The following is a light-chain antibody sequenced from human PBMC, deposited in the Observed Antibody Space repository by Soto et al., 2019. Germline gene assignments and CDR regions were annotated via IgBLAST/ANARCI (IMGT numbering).Light chain of an antibody. CDR3: QQRSNWPPWT. CDR2: DAS. Sequence: EILLTQSPGTLSLSPGERATLSWRASQTVSSARLAWFQQKPGQAPRLLIYDASNRAAGIPARFSGSGSGTDFTLTISSLQTADFAAYYCQQRSNWPPWTFGHGTKVDIK. V-gene: IGKV3-11*01. CDR1: QTVSSAR. J-gene: IGKJ1*01.